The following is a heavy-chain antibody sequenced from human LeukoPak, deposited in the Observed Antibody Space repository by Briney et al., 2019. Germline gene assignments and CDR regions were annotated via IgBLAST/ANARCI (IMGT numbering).Heavy chain of an antibody. D-gene: IGHD4-23*01. CDR2: ISSSGATT. CDR1: GFTFSSYA. Sequence: GGSLRLSCSASGFTFSSYAMHWVRQAPGKGLEYVSAISSSGATTYYADSVKGRFTISRDNSKNTLYFQMSSLRPEDTAVYYCVKIVLAGGYFDSWGQGTLVTVSS. CDR3: VKIVLAGGYFDS. J-gene: IGHJ4*02. V-gene: IGHV3-64*05.